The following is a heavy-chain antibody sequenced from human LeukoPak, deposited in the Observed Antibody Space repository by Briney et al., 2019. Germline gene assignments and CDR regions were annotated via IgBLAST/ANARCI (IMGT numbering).Heavy chain of an antibody. CDR3: ARRARYCTSTSCDPIGAFDI. CDR2: ISLDGSEN. CDR1: GFTFSAYW. D-gene: IGHD2-2*01. V-gene: IGHV3-7*01. J-gene: IGHJ3*02. Sequence: GGSLRLSCVASGFTFSAYWMTWVRQAPGKGLDWVANISLDGSENYYVDSVRGRFTISRDNAKNSLYLQTNSLRAEDTAVYYCARRARYCTSTSCDPIGAFDIWGQGTMVTVSS.